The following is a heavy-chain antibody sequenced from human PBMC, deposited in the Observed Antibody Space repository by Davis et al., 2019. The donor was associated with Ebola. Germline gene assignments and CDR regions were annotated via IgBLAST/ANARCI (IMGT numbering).Heavy chain of an antibody. D-gene: IGHD3-16*01. CDR2: IYYSGIT. CDR1: GGSIISSSSY. Sequence: SETLSFTCTVSGGSIISSSSYWGWIRQPPRKGLEWIGSIYYSGITYYNPSLKSRVTISVDTSKNQFSLKLSSVTAADTAVYYCAREAGGGAFDIWGQGTMLTVSS. V-gene: IGHV4-39*07. J-gene: IGHJ3*02. CDR3: AREAGGGAFDI.